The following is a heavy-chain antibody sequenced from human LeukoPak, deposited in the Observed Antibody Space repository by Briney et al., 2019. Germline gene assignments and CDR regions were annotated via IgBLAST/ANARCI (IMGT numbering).Heavy chain of an antibody. D-gene: IGHD1-26*01. Sequence: GGSLRLSCAASGFTFSDYYMSWIRQAPGKGLEWVSYISSSGGTIYYADSVKGRFTISRDNAKNSLYLQMNSLRAEDTAVYYCARESVIIREDYWGQGTLVTVSS. J-gene: IGHJ4*02. V-gene: IGHV3-11*04. CDR2: ISSSGGTI. CDR3: ARESVIIREDY. CDR1: GFTFSDYY.